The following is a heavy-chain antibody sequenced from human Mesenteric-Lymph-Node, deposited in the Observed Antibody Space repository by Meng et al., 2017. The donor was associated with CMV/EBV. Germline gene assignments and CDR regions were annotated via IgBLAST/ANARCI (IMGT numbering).Heavy chain of an antibody. D-gene: IGHD1-14*01. CDR2: IKHTGST. CDR3: ARGPNNPTHDFDL. Sequence: GAVYGGSVSGYYWIWIRQPPGKGLEWIGQIKHTGSTYYVPSLKDRVTISIDTPNNQFSLKLNSVTASDTAVYYCARGPNNPTHDFDLWGQGTLVTVSS. V-gene: IGHV4-34*01. J-gene: IGHJ4*02. CDR1: GGSVSGYY.